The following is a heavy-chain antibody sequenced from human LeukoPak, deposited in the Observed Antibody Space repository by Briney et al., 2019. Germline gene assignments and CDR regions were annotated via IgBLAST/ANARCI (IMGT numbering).Heavy chain of an antibody. CDR3: ARQHCGGDCYYYFDY. CDR1: GGSISSSTYY. Sequence: PSETLSLTCTVSGGSISSSTYYWGGIRQPPGKGLEWIGSIYYSGSTSYNPSLKSRVTISVDTSKNQFSLTLSSVTAADTAVYNCARQHCGGDCYYYFDYWGQGTLVTVSS. D-gene: IGHD2-21*02. J-gene: IGHJ4*02. CDR2: IYYSGST. V-gene: IGHV4-39*01.